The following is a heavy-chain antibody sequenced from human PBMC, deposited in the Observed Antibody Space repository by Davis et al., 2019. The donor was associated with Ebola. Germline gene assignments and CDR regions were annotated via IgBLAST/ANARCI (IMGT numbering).Heavy chain of an antibody. Sequence: MPSETLSLTCTVSGGSISPYYWSWIRQPPGKGLEWIGYIYYSGSTKYNLSLKGRVAISVYTSKNQFSLKLRSVTAADTAVYYCARSYGAAPFDYWGQGTLVTVSS. CDR1: GGSISPYY. V-gene: IGHV4-59*08. J-gene: IGHJ4*02. D-gene: IGHD4/OR15-4a*01. CDR2: IYYSGST. CDR3: ARSYGAAPFDY.